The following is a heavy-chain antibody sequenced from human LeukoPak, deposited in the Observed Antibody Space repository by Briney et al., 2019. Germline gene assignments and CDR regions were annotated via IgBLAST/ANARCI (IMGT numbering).Heavy chain of an antibody. D-gene: IGHD1-26*01. CDR3: ARGRGSYGPYYFDY. CDR2: IHYTGST. V-gene: IGHV4-59*01. CDR1: GGSISSYY. Sequence: PSETLSLTCTVSGGSISSYYWSWIRQPPGMGLEWIGYIHYTGSTNYNPSLKSRVTVSVDMSKNQFSLKLSSVTAADTAVYYCARGRGSYGPYYFDYWGQGTLVTVSS. J-gene: IGHJ4*02.